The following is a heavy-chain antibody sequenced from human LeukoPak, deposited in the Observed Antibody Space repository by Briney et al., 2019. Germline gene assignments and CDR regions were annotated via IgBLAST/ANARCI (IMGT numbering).Heavy chain of an antibody. Sequence: ASVKVSCKASGYTFTGYYMHWVRQAPGQGLEWMGWISAYNGNTNYAQKLQGRVTMTTDTSTSTAYMELRSLRSDDTAVYYCARDKPRYYYDSSGPHHDAFDIWGQGTMVTVSS. D-gene: IGHD3-22*01. V-gene: IGHV1-18*04. CDR3: ARDKPRYYYDSSGPHHDAFDI. CDR2: ISAYNGNT. J-gene: IGHJ3*02. CDR1: GYTFTGYY.